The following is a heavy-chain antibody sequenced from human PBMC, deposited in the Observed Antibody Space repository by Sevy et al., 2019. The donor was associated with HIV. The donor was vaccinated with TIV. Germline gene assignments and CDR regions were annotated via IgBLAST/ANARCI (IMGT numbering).Heavy chain of an antibody. CDR1: GFTFSNAW. CDR3: TTGRGGLRWFGELSQNYYYGMDV. J-gene: IGHJ6*02. CDR2: IKSKTDGGTT. Sequence: GGSLRLSCAASGFTFSNAWMSWVRQAPGKGLEWVGRIKSKTDGGTTDYAAPVKGRFTISRDDSKNTLYLQMNSLKTEHTAVYYCTTGRGGLRWFGELSQNYYYGMDVWGQGTTVTVSS. D-gene: IGHD3-10*01. V-gene: IGHV3-15*01.